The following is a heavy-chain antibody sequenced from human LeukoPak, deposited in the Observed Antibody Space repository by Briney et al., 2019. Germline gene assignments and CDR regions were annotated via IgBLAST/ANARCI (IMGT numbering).Heavy chain of an antibody. D-gene: IGHD3-22*01. CDR3: ASVNSDSSGFNWFDP. V-gene: IGHV4-59*01. CDR1: GGSISSYY. J-gene: IGHJ5*02. CDR2: IYYSGST. Sequence: SETLSLTCTVSGGSISSYYWGWIRQPPGKGLEWIGYIYYSGSTNYNPSLKSRVTISVDTSKNQFSLKLSSVTAADTAVYYCASVNSDSSGFNWFDPWGQGTLVAVPS.